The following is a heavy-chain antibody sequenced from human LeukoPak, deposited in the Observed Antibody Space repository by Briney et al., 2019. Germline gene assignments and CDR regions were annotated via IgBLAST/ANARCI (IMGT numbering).Heavy chain of an antibody. CDR1: GYTFINNW. D-gene: IGHD1-1*01. J-gene: IGHJ4*02. Sequence: ASVKVSCKASGYTFINNWMHWVRQAPGQGLEWMGWINPNSGGTNYAQKFQGRVTMTRDTSISTAYMELSRLRSDDTAVYYCARSTGTTTWGDYWGQGTLVTVSS. V-gene: IGHV1-2*02. CDR3: ARSTGTTTWGDY. CDR2: INPNSGGT.